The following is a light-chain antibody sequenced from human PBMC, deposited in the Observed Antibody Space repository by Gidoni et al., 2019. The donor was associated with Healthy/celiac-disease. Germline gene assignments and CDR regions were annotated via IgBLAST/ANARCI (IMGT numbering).Light chain of an antibody. CDR3: QQYGSSLLT. CDR2: GAS. CDR1: QSVSSSY. V-gene: IGKV3-20*01. Sequence: EIVLTQSPGTLSLSPGERATLSCRASQSVSSSYLAWYQQKPSQSPRLLIYGASSRATGIPDRFSGSGSGTDFTLTISRLETEDFAVYYCQQYGSSLLTFXGXTKVEIK. J-gene: IGKJ4*01.